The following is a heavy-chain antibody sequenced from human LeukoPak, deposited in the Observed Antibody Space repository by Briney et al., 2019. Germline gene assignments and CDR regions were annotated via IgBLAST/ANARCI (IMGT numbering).Heavy chain of an antibody. CDR2: INHSGST. CDR3: ARALSTRYYYYGMDV. D-gene: IGHD1-14*01. CDR1: GGSFSGYY. J-gene: IGHJ6*02. Sequence: SETLSLTCAVYGGSFSGYYWSWIRQPPGEGLEWIGEINHSGSTNYNPSLKSRVTISVDTSKNQFSLKLSSVTAADTAVYYCARALSTRYYYYGMDVWGQGTTVTVSS. V-gene: IGHV4-34*01.